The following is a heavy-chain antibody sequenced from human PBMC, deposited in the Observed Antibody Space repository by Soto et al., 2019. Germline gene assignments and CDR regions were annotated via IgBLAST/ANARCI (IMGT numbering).Heavy chain of an antibody. V-gene: IGHV3-30*03. Sequence: QVQLVESGGGVVQPGRSLRLSSAASGFPFTSYGMHWVREAPGKGLEWVAVISYDGSNKYYADSVKGRFTISRDNSKNTLYLQMNSLRPEDTALYYCVGGQYYFDYRGQGTLVTVSS. CDR1: GFPFTSYG. D-gene: IGHD3-10*01. J-gene: IGHJ4*02. CDR2: ISYDGSNK. CDR3: VGGQYYFDY.